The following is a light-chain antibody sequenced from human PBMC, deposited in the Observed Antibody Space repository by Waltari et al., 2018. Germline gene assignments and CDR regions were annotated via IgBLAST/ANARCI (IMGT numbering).Light chain of an antibody. Sequence: DIVMTQSPDSLAVSLGERATVNCKSSQSVLYSPNNKNYLAWYMQKPGQPPKLLIYWASTRESGVPDRFSGSGSGTDFTLTISSLQAEDVAVYYCQQYANTPRTFGQGTTVEIK. J-gene: IGKJ1*01. V-gene: IGKV4-1*01. CDR1: QSVLYSPNNKNY. CDR3: QQYANTPRT. CDR2: WAS.